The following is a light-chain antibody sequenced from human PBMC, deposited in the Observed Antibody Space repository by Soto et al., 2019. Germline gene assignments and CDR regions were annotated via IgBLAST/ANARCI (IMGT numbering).Light chain of an antibody. CDR1: QSVGSTY. Sequence: EILLTQSPGTLSLSPGERATLSCRTSQSVGSTYLAWYQQKPGQAPRLLIYEASRRAPGNPDRFSGSGSGTDVTLTISRLEPEDFAVCYCQQLGTSPRYTFGEGTKLEI. CDR3: QQLGTSPRYT. V-gene: IGKV3-20*01. CDR2: EAS. J-gene: IGKJ2*01.